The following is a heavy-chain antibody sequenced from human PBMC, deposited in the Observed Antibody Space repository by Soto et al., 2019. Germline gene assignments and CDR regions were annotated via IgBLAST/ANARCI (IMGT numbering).Heavy chain of an antibody. V-gene: IGHV4-59*01. CDR2: IYYSGGT. J-gene: IGHJ6*03. CDR1: GGSISSYY. Sequence: SETLSLTCTVSGGSISSYYWSWIRQPPGKGLEWIGYIYYSGGTNYNPSHKSRATISVDTSKNQFSLKLSSVPAADTAVYYCARGATTTVTTGGYYYYYYMDVWGKGTTVTVSS. D-gene: IGHD4-17*01. CDR3: ARGATTTVTTGGYYYYYYMDV.